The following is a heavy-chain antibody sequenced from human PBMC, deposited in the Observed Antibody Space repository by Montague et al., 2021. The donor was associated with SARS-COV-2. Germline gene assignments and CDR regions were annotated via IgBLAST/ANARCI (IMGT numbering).Heavy chain of an antibody. CDR2: IDHTGDT. V-gene: IGHV4-34*01. D-gene: IGHD3-22*01. CDR3: ARGTRVVGITPGFRW. Sequence: SETLSLTCAVSGGSFHIFSWGWIRQSPGKGLEWIGEIDHTGDTKYNPSLKSRVTISVDKSKNQFSLNVTSMTAVDTAMYYCARGTRVVGITPGFRWWGQGTQVAVSS. J-gene: IGHJ4*02. CDR1: GGSFHIFS.